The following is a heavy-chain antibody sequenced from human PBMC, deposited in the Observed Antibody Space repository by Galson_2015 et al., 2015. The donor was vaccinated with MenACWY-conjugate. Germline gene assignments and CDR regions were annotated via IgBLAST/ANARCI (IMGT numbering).Heavy chain of an antibody. Sequence: QSGAEVKKPGESLKISCKTTGYSFTTYWIAWVRQMPGKGLEWMGLIDPVDSNTRYSPSFQGQVTISADESISTAYLQWTSLKASDTAMYYCARHPPGGRGLDVWGRGTTVTVSS. V-gene: IGHV5-51*01. D-gene: IGHD1-26*01. CDR2: IDPVDSNT. J-gene: IGHJ6*02. CDR1: GYSFTTYW. CDR3: ARHPPGGRGLDV.